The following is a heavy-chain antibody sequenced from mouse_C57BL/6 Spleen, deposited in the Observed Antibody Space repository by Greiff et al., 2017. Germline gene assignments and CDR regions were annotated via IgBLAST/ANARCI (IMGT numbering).Heavy chain of an antibody. CDR1: GYTFTSYW. CDR3: ARALYGSYAMDY. V-gene: IGHV1-53*01. CDR2: INPSNGGT. Sequence: QVQLQQPGTELVKPGASVKLSCKASGYTFTSYWMHWVKQRPGQGLEWIGNINPSNGGTNYNEKFKSKATLTVDKSSSTAYMQLSSLTSEDSAVXYCARALYGSYAMDYWGQGTSVTVSS. J-gene: IGHJ4*01. D-gene: IGHD2-1*01.